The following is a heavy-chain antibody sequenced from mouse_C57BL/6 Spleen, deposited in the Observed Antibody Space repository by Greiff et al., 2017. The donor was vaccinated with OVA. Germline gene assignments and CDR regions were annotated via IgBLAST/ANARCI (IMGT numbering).Heavy chain of an antibody. CDR2: ISSGGSYT. CDR3: AGLGGSSYADYFDY. Sequence: EVMLVESGGDLVKPGGSLKLSCAASGFTFSSYGMSWVRQTPDKRLEWVATISSGGSYTYYPDSVKGRFTISRDNAKNTLYLQMSSLKSEDTAMYYCAGLGGSSYADYFDYWGQGTTLTVSS. J-gene: IGHJ2*01. D-gene: IGHD1-1*01. V-gene: IGHV5-6*02. CDR1: GFTFSSYG.